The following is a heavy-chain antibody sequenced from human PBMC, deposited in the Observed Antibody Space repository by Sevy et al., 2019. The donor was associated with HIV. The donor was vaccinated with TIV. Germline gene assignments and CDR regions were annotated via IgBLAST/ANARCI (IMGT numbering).Heavy chain of an antibody. J-gene: IGHJ4*02. CDR3: ARALYGGNFDY. CDR2: IKQDGSEK. V-gene: IGHV3-7*01. Sequence: GGSLRLSCAASGFTFSSYWMSWVRRAPGKGLEWVANIKQDGSEKDYVDSVKGRFTISRDNAKNSLYLQMNSLRAEDTAVYYCARALYGGNFDYWGQGTLVTVSS. CDR1: GFTFSSYW. D-gene: IGHD4-17*01.